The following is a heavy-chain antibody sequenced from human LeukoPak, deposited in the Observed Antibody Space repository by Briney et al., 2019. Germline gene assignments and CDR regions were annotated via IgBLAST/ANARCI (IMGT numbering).Heavy chain of an antibody. CDR1: GFTFSNYA. CDR2: IIGGGGAT. J-gene: IGHJ6*03. Sequence: GGSLRLSCAASGFTFSNYAMSWVRQAPGKGPEWVSFIIGGGGATYYADSVRGRFTISRDNSKNTLYLQMDTLRAEDTALYYCAKGGGTGSSYYMDVWGKGTPVTVSS. D-gene: IGHD2-15*01. V-gene: IGHV3-23*01. CDR3: AKGGGTGSSYYMDV.